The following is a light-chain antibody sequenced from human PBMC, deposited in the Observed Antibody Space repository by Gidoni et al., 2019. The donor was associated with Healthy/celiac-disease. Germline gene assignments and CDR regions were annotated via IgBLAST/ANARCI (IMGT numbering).Light chain of an antibody. CDR2: AAS. V-gene: IGKV1-39*01. CDR3: QQSYSTPYT. CDR1: QSISIY. J-gene: IGKJ2*01. Sequence: DIQTTQSPSSLSASVGDRVTITCRASQSISIYLNWYQQKPGKAPKLLIYAASSLQLGVPSRFSGSGSGTDFTLTISSLQPEDFATYYCQQSYSTPYTFGQGTKLEIK.